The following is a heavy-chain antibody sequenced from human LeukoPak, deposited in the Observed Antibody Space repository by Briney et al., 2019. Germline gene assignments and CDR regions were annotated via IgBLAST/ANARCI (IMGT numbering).Heavy chain of an antibody. CDR1: GYTFTGYY. Sequence: ASVKVSCKASGYTFTGYYMHWVRQAPGQGLEWMGWINPNSGGTNYAQTFQGRVTMTRDTSISTAYMELSRLRSDDTAVYYCARVRGYSYGSYFDYWGQGTLVTVSS. J-gene: IGHJ4*02. CDR2: INPNSGGT. V-gene: IGHV1-2*02. D-gene: IGHD5-18*01. CDR3: ARVRGYSYGSYFDY.